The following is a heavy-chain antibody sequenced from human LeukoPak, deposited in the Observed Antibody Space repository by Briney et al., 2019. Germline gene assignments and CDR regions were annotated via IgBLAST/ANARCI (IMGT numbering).Heavy chain of an antibody. CDR2: ISGSGGST. D-gene: IGHD2-15*01. J-gene: IGHJ6*02. Sequence: PGGSLRLSCAASGFTFSSYAMSWVRQAPGKGLEWVSAISGSGGSTYYADSVKGRFTISRDNSKNTLYLQMNSLRAEDTAVYCCAKVGCSGGSCYPYYYGMDVWGQGTTVTVSS. CDR3: AKVGCSGGSCYPYYYGMDV. V-gene: IGHV3-23*01. CDR1: GFTFSSYA.